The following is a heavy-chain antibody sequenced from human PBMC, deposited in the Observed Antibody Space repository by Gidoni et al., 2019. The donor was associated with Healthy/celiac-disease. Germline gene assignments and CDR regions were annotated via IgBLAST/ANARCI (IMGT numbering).Heavy chain of an antibody. CDR3: ARDGSTTGTTGGFDY. J-gene: IGHJ4*02. Sequence: QVQLVQSGAEVKKPGASVKVSCKASGYTFTGYYMHWVRQAPGQGLEWMGWINPNSGGTNYAQKFQGRVTMTRDTSISTAYMELSRLRSDDTAVYYCARDGSTTGTTGGFDYWGQGTLVTVSS. CDR2: INPNSGGT. D-gene: IGHD1-1*01. CDR1: GYTFTGYY. V-gene: IGHV1-2*02.